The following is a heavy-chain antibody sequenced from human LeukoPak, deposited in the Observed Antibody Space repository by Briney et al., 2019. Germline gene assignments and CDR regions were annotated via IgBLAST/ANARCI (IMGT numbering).Heavy chain of an antibody. Sequence: GGSLRLSCAASGFTFSSYEMNWVRQAPGKGLEWVSYISSSGSTIYYADSVKGRFTISRDNAKNSLYLQMNSLRAEDTAVYYCARVDSAFGGVISFDYWGQGTLVTVSS. J-gene: IGHJ4*02. CDR2: ISSSGSTI. D-gene: IGHD3-16*02. V-gene: IGHV3-48*03. CDR3: ARVDSAFGGVISFDY. CDR1: GFTFSSYE.